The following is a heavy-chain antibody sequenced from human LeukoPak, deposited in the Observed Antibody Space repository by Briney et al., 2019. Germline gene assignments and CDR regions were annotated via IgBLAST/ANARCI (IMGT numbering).Heavy chain of an antibody. D-gene: IGHD2-2*01. J-gene: IGHJ4*02. CDR3: AKDKFIVELPAASLVFDN. CDR1: GFTFSSHG. Sequence: PGGSLRLSCAASGFTFSSHGMHWVRQAPGKGLEWVATLSYDGSYKYYGDSVKGRFTISRDISKNTLYLQMNSLRAEDTAVYYCAKDKFIVELPAASLVFDNWGQGTLVTVSS. CDR2: LSYDGSYK. V-gene: IGHV3-30*18.